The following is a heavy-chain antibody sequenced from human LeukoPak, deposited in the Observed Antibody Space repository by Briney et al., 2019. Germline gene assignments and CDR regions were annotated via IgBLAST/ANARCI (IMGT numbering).Heavy chain of an antibody. V-gene: IGHV1-2*06. CDR1: GYTFTGYY. CDR2: INPDSGGT. D-gene: IGHD5-18*01. Sequence: ASVKVSCKSSGYTFTGYYMHWVRQAPGQGLEWMGRINPDSGGTNYAQRFQGRVTMTTDTSISTAYMELSRLRSDDTAVYYCARSSYGYGSLIDYWGQGTLVTVSS. J-gene: IGHJ4*02. CDR3: ARSSYGYGSLIDY.